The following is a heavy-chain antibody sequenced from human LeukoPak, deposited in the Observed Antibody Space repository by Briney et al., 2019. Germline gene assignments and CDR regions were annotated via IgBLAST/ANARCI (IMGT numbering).Heavy chain of an antibody. CDR1: GGSFSGYY. CDR2: INHSGST. V-gene: IGHV4-34*01. Sequence: SETLSLTCAVYGGSFSGYYWSWIRQPPGKGLEWIGEINHSGSTNYNPSLKSRVTISVDTSKNQFSLKLSSVTAADTAVYYCAGIAVAGTDAFDIWGQGTMVTVSS. D-gene: IGHD6-19*01. CDR3: AGIAVAGTDAFDI. J-gene: IGHJ3*02.